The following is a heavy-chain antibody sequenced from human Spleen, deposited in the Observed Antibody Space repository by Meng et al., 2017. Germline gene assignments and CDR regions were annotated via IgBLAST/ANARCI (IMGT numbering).Heavy chain of an antibody. D-gene: IGHD2-21*02. CDR2: IYYSGST. V-gene: IGHV4-31*01. CDR3: ARSAYCNGDCYSGYWYFDL. CDR1: GGSISSGDYY. J-gene: IGHJ2*01. Sequence: QLQLQEAGPGLVKPSQTLSLTCTVSGGSISSGDYYWSWIRQHPGKGLEWIGYIYYSGSTYYNPSLKSLLTISVDTSKNQFSLKLSSVTAADTAVYYCARSAYCNGDCYSGYWYFDLWGRGTLVTVSS.